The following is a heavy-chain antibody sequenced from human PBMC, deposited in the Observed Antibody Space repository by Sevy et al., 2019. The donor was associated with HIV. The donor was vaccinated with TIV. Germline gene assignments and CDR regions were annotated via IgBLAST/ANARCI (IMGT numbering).Heavy chain of an antibody. CDR3: ARLKYGDYSNWFDP. Sequence: SETLSLTCTVSGGSISSSSYYWDWIRQPPGKGLEWIGNIYYRGRTSYNPSLKSRVTISVDTSKKKFSLRLSSVTAADTAVYYCARLKYGDYSNWFDPWGQGTLVTVSS. V-gene: IGHV4-39*01. CDR1: GGSISSSSYY. D-gene: IGHD4-17*01. J-gene: IGHJ5*02. CDR2: IYYRGRT.